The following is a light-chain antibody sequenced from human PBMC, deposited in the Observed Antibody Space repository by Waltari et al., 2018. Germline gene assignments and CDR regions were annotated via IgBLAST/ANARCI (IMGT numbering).Light chain of an antibody. CDR2: DAS. V-gene: IGKV3-20*01. J-gene: IGKJ1*01. CDR1: QSVSRY. CDR3: QKYGSLPAT. Sequence: EIVLTQSPGTLSLSPGERATLSCRASQSVSRYLAWYQQKPGQAPRLLIYDASTRATGIPDRFSGGGSGTDFSLTISRLGPEDFAVYYCQKYGSLPATFGQGTKVEI.